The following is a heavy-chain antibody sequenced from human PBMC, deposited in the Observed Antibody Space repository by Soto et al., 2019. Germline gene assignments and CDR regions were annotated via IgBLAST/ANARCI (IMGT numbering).Heavy chain of an antibody. D-gene: IGHD4-17*01. CDR2: IYYSGNT. J-gene: IGHJ6*03. CDR1: GGSISCYY. Sequence: QMQLQESGPGLVKPSETLSLTCTVSGGSISCYYWSWIRQPPGKGLEWIGYIYYSGNTNYNPSLKSRVTISGDTSKNHFSLKLSSVTAADTAVYYCARTDYGDYEYYYYYMDVWGKGTTVTVSS. CDR3: ARTDYGDYEYYYYYMDV. V-gene: IGHV4-59*08.